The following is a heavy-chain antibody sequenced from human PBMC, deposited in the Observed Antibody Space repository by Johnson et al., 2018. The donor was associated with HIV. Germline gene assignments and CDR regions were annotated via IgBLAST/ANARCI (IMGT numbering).Heavy chain of an antibody. CDR1: GFTFSSYA. Sequence: QLVESGGGVVQPGRSLRLSCAASGFTFSSYAMHWVRQAPGKGLEWVSYISSSGSTIYYADSVKGRFTISRDNAKNSLYLQINSLRAEDTAVYYWARGGDGCNSRFREPFGAFDIWGQGTMVTVSS. CDR2: ISSSGSTI. CDR3: ARGGDGCNSRFREPFGAFDI. D-gene: IGHD5-24*01. J-gene: IGHJ3*02. V-gene: IGHV3-48*04.